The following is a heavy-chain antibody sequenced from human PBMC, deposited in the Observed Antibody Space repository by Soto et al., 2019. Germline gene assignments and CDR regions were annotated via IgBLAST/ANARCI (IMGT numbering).Heavy chain of an antibody. CDR3: ARSRGYGYAHFDY. Sequence: SETLSLTCAVYGGSFSGYYWSWIRQPPGKGLEWIGEINHSGSTNYNPSLKSRVTISVDTSKNQFSLKLSSVTAADTAVYYCARSRGYGYAHFDYWGQGTLVTVSS. V-gene: IGHV4-34*01. D-gene: IGHD5-18*01. CDR2: INHSGST. J-gene: IGHJ4*02. CDR1: GGSFSGYY.